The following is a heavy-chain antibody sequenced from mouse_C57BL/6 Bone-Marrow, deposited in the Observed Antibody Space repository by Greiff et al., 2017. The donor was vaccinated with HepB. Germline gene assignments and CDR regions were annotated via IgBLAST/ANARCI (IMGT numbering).Heavy chain of an antibody. D-gene: IGHD2-4*01. CDR2: ISNLAYSF. J-gene: IGHJ1*03. CDR1: GFTFSDYG. V-gene: IGHV5-15*01. Sequence: EVKVVESGGGLVQPGGSLKLSCAASGFTFSDYGMAWVRQAPRKGPEWVAFISNLAYSFYYADTVTGRFTISRENAKNTRYLEMSSLRSEDTAMYYCARPIYDDYDWYFDVWGTGTTVTVSS. CDR3: ARPIYDDYDWYFDV.